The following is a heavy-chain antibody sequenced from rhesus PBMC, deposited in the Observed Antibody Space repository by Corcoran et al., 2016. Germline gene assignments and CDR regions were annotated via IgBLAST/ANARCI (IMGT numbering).Heavy chain of an antibody. CDR3: GREEAGSDYGSSYAVGF. Sequence: QVQLQESGPGLVKPSETLSLTCDVSGFSISSGYYWGWIRQPPGKGLEYVGYIRGGGGTAYYTPSLRWRVTNSKDTSDNQFALKVPTVAAADAATYFCGREEAGSDYGSSYAVGFWGQGVLITVSS. CDR1: GFSISSGYY. CDR2: IRGGGGTA. D-gene: IGHD4-29*01. J-gene: IGHJ4*01. V-gene: IGHV4-99*02.